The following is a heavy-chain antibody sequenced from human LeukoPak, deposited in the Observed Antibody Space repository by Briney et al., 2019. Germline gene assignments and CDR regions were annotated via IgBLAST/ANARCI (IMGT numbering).Heavy chain of an antibody. CDR1: GSTFSSYA. Sequence: GGSLRLSCAASGSTFSSYAMSWVRQAPGKGLEWVSAISGSGGSTYYADSVKGRFTISRDNSKNTLYLQMNSLGAEDTAVYYCAKVGGSYGGYAFDIWGQGTMVAVSS. CDR3: AKVGGSYGGYAFDI. CDR2: ISGSGGST. D-gene: IGHD1-26*01. J-gene: IGHJ3*02. V-gene: IGHV3-23*01.